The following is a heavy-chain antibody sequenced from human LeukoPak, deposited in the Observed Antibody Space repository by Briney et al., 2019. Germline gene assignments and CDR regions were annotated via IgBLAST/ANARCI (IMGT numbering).Heavy chain of an antibody. V-gene: IGHV3-21*01. CDR1: GFTFSSYS. D-gene: IGHD5-18*01. CDR2: ISSGSKHI. CDR3: ERALSYSYGSMDF. J-gene: IGHJ4*02. Sequence: GGSLRLSCVDSGFTFSSYSMNWVRQAPGKGLEWVSSISSGSKHIYNADSVKGRFTITRDNDKNTLYLQMNTLRVEDAAVYDCERALSYSYGSMDFWGQGTLVIVSS.